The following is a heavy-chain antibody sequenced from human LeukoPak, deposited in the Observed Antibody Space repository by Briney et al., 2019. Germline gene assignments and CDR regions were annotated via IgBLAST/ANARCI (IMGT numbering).Heavy chain of an antibody. CDR1: GGTFTSYG. V-gene: IGHV1-18*01. CDR2: ISAYNGNT. Sequence: ASVKVSCKASGGTFTSYGISWVRQAPGQGLEWMGWISAYNGNTNYAQKLQGRVTMTTDTSTSTAYMELRSLRSDDTAVYYCARTPHSSGWYYYYGMDVWGQGTTVTVSS. CDR3: ARTPHSSGWYYYYGMDV. J-gene: IGHJ6*02. D-gene: IGHD6-19*01.